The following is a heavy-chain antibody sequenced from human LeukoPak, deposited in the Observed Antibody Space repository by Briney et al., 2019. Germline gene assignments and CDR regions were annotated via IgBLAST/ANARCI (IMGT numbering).Heavy chain of an antibody. V-gene: IGHV3-23*01. Sequence: GGSLRLSCAASGFTFSSYTMSWVRQAPGKGLEWVSTITTSDGNTYYADSVKGRFTVSGDNSKNTLYLQMNSLRAEDTAVYYCAKDGGLWVSAHWGDSWGRGTLVTVSS. J-gene: IGHJ4*02. CDR2: ITTSDGNT. CDR3: AKDGGLWVSAHWGDS. D-gene: IGHD7-27*01. CDR1: GFTFSSYT.